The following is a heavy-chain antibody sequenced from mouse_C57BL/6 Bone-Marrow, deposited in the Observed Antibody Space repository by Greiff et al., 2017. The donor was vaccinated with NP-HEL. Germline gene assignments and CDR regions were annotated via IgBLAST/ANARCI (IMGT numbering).Heavy chain of an antibody. CDR1: GYAFTNYL. D-gene: IGHD2-3*01. J-gene: IGHJ4*01. CDR2: IGPGSGST. Sequence: QVQLQQSGAELVRPGTSVKVSCKASGYAFTNYLIEWVKQRPGQGLEWIGKIGPGSGSTYYNEKFKGKATLTADKSSSTAYMQLSSLTSEDSAVYFCARSPRWLLRAMDYWGQGTSVTVSS. CDR3: ARSPRWLLRAMDY. V-gene: IGHV1-54*01.